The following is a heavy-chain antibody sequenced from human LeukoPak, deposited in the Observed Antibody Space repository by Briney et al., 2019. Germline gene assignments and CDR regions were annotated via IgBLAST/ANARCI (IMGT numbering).Heavy chain of an antibody. V-gene: IGHV1-2*02. D-gene: IGHD2-21*01. CDR2: INPNSGDT. J-gene: IGHJ4*02. CDR3: AKVSKFGCGSAACSSAFDY. CDR1: GYTFTDYY. Sequence: GASVKVSCKASGYTFTDYYIHWVRQAPGQGLEWMGWINPNSGDTYYTVNFQGRVTVTRDSSISTTFMELSGLTSDDTAMYYCAKVSKFGCGSAACSSAFDYWGQGTLVTVSS.